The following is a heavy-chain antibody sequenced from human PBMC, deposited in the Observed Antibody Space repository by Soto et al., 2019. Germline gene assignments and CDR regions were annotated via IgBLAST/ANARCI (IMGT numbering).Heavy chain of an antibody. V-gene: IGHV4-34*01. CDR1: GGSFSGYY. CDR3: ARGVLLWFGELSNWFDP. CDR2: INHSGST. D-gene: IGHD3-10*01. J-gene: IGHJ5*02. Sequence: PSETLSLTCAVYGGSFSGYYWSWIRQPPGKGLEWIGEINHSGSTNYNPSPKSRVTISVDTSKNQFSLKPSSVTAADTAVYYCARGVLLWFGELSNWFDPWGQGTMVTVS.